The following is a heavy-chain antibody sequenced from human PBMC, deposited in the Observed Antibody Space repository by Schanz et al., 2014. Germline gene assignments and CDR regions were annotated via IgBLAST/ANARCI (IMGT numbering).Heavy chain of an antibody. CDR1: GFTFSSFA. CDR2: ISGSGGDT. J-gene: IGHJ5*02. Sequence: EVQLLESGGGLVQPGGSLRLSCEASGFTFSSFAMSWVRQAPGKGLEWVSAISGSGGDTYYADSVKGRFTISRDNSKNTLYLQMNSLRAEDTAVYYCARGGGAAASTWGQGTLVTVSS. V-gene: IGHV3-23*01. CDR3: ARGGGAAAST. D-gene: IGHD6-13*01.